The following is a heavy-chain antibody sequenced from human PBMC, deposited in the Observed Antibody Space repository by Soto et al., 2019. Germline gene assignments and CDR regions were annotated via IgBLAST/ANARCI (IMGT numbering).Heavy chain of an antibody. CDR3: AKASGSSWPYYFDS. D-gene: IGHD6-13*01. CDR1: GFTFSDYY. CDR2: ISSNGSTT. V-gene: IGHV3-11*01. J-gene: IGHJ4*02. Sequence: PGGSLRLSCAASGFTFSDYYMSWIRQAPGKGLEWVSAISSNGSTTYYPDSVKGRFTISRDNSENTLYVQMNSLRAEDTAVYYCAKASGSSWPYYFDSWGQGTLVTVSS.